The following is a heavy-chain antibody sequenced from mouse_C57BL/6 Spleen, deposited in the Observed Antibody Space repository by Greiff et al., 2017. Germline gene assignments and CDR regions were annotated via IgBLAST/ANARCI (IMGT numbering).Heavy chain of an antibody. CDR1: GYTFTSYW. V-gene: IGHV1-52*01. Sequence: VQLQQPGAELVRPGSSVKLSCKASGYTFTSYWMHWVKQRPIQGLEWIGNIDPSDSETHYNQKFKDKATLTVDKSSSTAYMQLSSLTSEYSAVYYCARSGYVNYVDAMDYWGQGTSVTVSS. CDR3: ARSGYVNYVDAMDY. J-gene: IGHJ4*01. D-gene: IGHD2-10*02. CDR2: IDPSDSET.